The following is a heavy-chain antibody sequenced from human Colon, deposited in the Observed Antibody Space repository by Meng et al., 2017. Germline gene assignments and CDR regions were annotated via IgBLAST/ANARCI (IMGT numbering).Heavy chain of an antibody. J-gene: IGHJ4*02. CDR2: VSGDGSSI. CDR1: GFTFSTYW. D-gene: IGHD7-27*01. Sequence: GESLKISCAASGFTFSTYWMHWVRQVPGKGLVWVSRVSGDGSSITYAGSVKGRFTISRDNAKNTLYLQMNSLRADDTAVYYCTRGKGLGNVHGYFDDWGRGTLVTVSS. V-gene: IGHV3-74*01. CDR3: TRGKGLGNVHGYFDD.